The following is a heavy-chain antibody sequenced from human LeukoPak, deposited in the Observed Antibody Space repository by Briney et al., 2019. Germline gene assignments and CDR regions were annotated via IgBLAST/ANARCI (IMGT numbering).Heavy chain of an antibody. CDR3: AKEAVDYDILTGYYTTGYFDY. CDR1: GFTSSSYA. J-gene: IGHJ4*02. V-gene: IGHV3-23*01. CDR2: ISGSGGNT. Sequence: GGSLRLSCAASGFTSSSYAMSWVRQAPGKGLEWVSGISGSGGNTYYADSVKGRFTISRDNSKNTLYLQMSSLRAEDTAVYYCAKEAVDYDILTGYYTTGYFDYWGQGTLVTVSS. D-gene: IGHD3-9*01.